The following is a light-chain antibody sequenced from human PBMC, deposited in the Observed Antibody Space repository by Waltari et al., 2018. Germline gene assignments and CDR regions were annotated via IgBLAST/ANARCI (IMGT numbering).Light chain of an antibody. CDR1: SSDVGGYNY. Sequence: QSALTQPASVSGSPGQSLTISCTGTSSDVGGYNYVSWYQQHPGKAPKLMIDDVSKRPSGVSNRFSGSKSGNTASLTISGLQAEDEADYYCSSYTSSSTLVFGGGTKLTVL. CDR3: SSYTSSSTLV. J-gene: IGLJ2*01. CDR2: DVS. V-gene: IGLV2-14*01.